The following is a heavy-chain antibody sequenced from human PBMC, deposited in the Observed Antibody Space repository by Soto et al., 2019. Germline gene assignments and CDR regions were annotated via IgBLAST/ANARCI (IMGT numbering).Heavy chain of an antibody. CDR1: GFTVSSNY. J-gene: IGHJ6*02. CDR2: IYSGGST. V-gene: IGHV3-53*02. CDR3: ARALYYYYGMDV. Sequence: EVQLVETGGGLIQPGGSLRLSCAASGFTVSSNYMSWVRQAPGKGLEWVSVIYSGGSTYYADSVKGRFTISRDNSKNTLYLQMNSLRADDTAVYYCARALYYYYGMDVWGQGTTVTVSS.